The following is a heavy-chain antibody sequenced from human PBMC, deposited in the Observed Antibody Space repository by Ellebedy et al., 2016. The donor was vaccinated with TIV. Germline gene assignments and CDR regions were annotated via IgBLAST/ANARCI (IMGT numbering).Heavy chain of an antibody. D-gene: IGHD5-24*01. CDR2: MYYSGGRT. J-gene: IGHJ4*02. CDR3: ARASPVEMATLV. V-gene: IGHV4-61*01. CDR1: GGSVSSGSYY. Sequence: GSLRLSXTVSGGSVSSGSYYWNWIRQPPGKGLEWIGYMYYSGGRTNYNPSLKSRVTISVDTSKNQISLKLSSVTAADTAVYYCARASPVEMATLVWGQGTLVTVSS.